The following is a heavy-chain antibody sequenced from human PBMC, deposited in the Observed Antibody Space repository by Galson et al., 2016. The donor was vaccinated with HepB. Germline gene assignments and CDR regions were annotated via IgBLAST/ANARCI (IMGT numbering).Heavy chain of an antibody. V-gene: IGHV3-74*01. Sequence: SLRLSCAASGFTFSNAWMSWVRQAPGKGLVWVSRIDSDGITTAYADSVKGRFTISRDNAKNTLYLQMNSLSAEDTAVYYCATGGGRRSKYYGMDVWGHGTMVTVSS. D-gene: IGHD1-26*01. CDR2: IDSDGITT. J-gene: IGHJ6*02. CDR3: ATGGGRRSKYYGMDV. CDR1: GFTFSNAW.